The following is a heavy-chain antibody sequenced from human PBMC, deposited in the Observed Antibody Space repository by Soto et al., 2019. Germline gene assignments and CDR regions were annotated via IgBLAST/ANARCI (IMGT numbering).Heavy chain of an antibody. CDR1: GGSLRGSY. J-gene: IGHJ6*02. CDR3: AKDGGGMDV. CDR2: INHSGST. V-gene: IGHV4-34*01. Sequence: QVQLQQWGAGLLKPSETLSLTSAVYGGSLRGSYWGGIRRPPGKGLEWIGEINHSGSTNYNPSLKSRVTISVDTSKNQFSLKLSSVTAADTAVYYCAKDGGGMDVWGQGTTVTVSS.